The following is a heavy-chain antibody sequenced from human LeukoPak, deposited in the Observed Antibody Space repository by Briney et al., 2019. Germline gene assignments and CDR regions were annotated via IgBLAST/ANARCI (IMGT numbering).Heavy chain of an antibody. D-gene: IGHD3-22*01. CDR1: GYTFTSYD. CDR3: ARLGYYDSSGYYYVLSPFDY. Sequence: ASVKVSCKASGYTFTSYDINWVRQATGQGLEWMGWMNPNSGNTGYAQKFQGRVTMTRNTSISTAYMELSSLRSEDTAVYYCARLGYYDSSGYYYVLSPFDYWGQGTLVTVSS. V-gene: IGHV1-8*01. CDR2: MNPNSGNT. J-gene: IGHJ4*02.